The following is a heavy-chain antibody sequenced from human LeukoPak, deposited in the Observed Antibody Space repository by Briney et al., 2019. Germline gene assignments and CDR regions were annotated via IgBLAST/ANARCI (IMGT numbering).Heavy chain of an antibody. CDR3: TTGIIMVRGVIRDY. V-gene: IGHV3-15*07. D-gene: IGHD3-10*01. Sequence: GGSLRLSCAASGFTFSNAWMNWVRQAPGKGLEWVGRIKSKTDGGTTDYAAPVKGRFTISRDDSKNTLYLQMNSLKTEDTAVYYCTTGIIMVRGVIRDYWGQGTLVTVSS. CDR2: IKSKTDGGTT. CDR1: GFTFSNAW. J-gene: IGHJ4*02.